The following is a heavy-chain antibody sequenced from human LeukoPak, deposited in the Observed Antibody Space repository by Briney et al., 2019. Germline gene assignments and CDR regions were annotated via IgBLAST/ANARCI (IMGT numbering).Heavy chain of an antibody. CDR3: ARHLDGVAGVYFDY. V-gene: IGHV4-39*01. CDR2: IYYSGST. D-gene: IGHD6-19*01. Sequence: KPSETLSLTCTVSGGSISSYYWGWIRQPPGKGLEWIGSIYYSGSTYYNPSLKSRVTISVDTSKNQFSLKLSSVTAADTAVYYCARHLDGVAGVYFDYWGQGTLVTVSS. CDR1: GGSISSYY. J-gene: IGHJ4*02.